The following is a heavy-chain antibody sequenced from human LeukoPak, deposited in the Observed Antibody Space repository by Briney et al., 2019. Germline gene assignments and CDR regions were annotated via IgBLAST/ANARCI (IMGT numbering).Heavy chain of an antibody. J-gene: IGHJ5*02. V-gene: IGHV3-21*01. Sequence: GGSLRLSCAASGFTFSRYSMNWVRQAPGKGLEWVASISNTSTYIYYADSVKGRFTISRDNAKNSLNLQMNSLRAEDTAVYYCASLFPWFDPWGQGTLVTVPS. CDR1: GFTFSRYS. CDR3: ASLFPWFDP. CDR2: ISNTSTYI.